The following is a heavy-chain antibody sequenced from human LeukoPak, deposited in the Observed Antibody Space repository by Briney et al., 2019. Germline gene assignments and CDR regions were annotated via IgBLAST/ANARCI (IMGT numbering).Heavy chain of an antibody. CDR3: ARVFVGENFDY. CDR1: GFTFSSYE. V-gene: IGHV3-48*03. D-gene: IGHD3-10*02. CDR2: ISYTGSNK. Sequence: PGRSLRLSRAASGFTFSSYEVNWVRQAPGKGLEWLSYISYTGSNKYYADSVKGRFTISRDNAKNSLYLQMNSLRAEDTAVYFCARVFVGENFDYWGQGTLVTVSS. J-gene: IGHJ4*02.